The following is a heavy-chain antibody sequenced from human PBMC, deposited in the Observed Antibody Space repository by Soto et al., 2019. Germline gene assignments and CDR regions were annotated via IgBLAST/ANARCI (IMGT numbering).Heavy chain of an antibody. Sequence: QVQLVESGGGVVQPGRSLRLSCAASGFTFSSYAMHWVRQAPGKGLEWVAVISYDGSNKYYADSVKGRFTISRDNSKNTLYLQMNSLSAEDTAVYYCARVSLEWLLWSYFDYWGQGTLVTVSS. CDR1: GFTFSSYA. CDR2: ISYDGSNK. D-gene: IGHD3-3*01. J-gene: IGHJ4*02. CDR3: ARVSLEWLLWSYFDY. V-gene: IGHV3-30-3*01.